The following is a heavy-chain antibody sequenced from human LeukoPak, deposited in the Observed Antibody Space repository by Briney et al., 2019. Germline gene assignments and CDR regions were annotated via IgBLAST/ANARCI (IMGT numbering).Heavy chain of an antibody. Sequence: PGGSLRLSCAASGFTFSSYWMHWVRQAPGKGLVWVSRINSDGSSTSYADSVKGRFTISRDNSKNTLYLQMNSLRAEDTAVYYCAKVGLTVTTILDYFDYWGQGILVTVSS. D-gene: IGHD4-11*01. CDR3: AKVGLTVTTILDYFDY. CDR2: INSDGSST. CDR1: GFTFSSYW. J-gene: IGHJ4*02. V-gene: IGHV3-74*01.